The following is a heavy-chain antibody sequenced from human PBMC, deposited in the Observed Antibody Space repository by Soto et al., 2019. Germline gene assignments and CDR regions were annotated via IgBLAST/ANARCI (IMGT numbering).Heavy chain of an antibody. J-gene: IGHJ4*02. D-gene: IGHD4-17*01. CDR2: MNPNSGNT. CDR1: GYRFNSCY. Sequence: GVSAKVSCKASGYRFNSCYIYSVRQATGQGLEWMGWMNPNSGNTGYAQKFQGRVTMTRNTSISTAYMELSSLRSEDTALYYSARAKFTTVTPSDYWGQGTLVTVPS. CDR3: ARAKFTTVTPSDY. V-gene: IGHV1-8*01.